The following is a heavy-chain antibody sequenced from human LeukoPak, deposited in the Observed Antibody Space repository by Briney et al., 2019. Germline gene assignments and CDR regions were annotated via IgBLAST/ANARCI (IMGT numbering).Heavy chain of an antibody. V-gene: IGHV1-18*01. D-gene: IGHD2-15*01. CDR1: GYTFTSYA. Sequence: GASVKVSCKASGYTFTSYAMNWVRQAPGQGLEWMGWISAYNGNTNYAQKLQGRVTMTTDTSTSTAYMELRSLRSDDTAVYYCARDRREYCSGDSCSDYYYYYGMDVWGQGTTVTVSS. J-gene: IGHJ6*02. CDR2: ISAYNGNT. CDR3: ARDRREYCSGDSCSDYYYYYGMDV.